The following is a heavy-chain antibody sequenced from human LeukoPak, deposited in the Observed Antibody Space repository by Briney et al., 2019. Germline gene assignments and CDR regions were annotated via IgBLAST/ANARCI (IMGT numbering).Heavy chain of an antibody. CDR2: ISGSGGST. CDR3: AKYYDSSGYYYRRYFDY. V-gene: IGHV3-23*01. J-gene: IGHJ4*02. Sequence: GGSLRLSCAASGFTFSSYAMSWVRQAPGKGLEWVSPISGSGGSTYYADSVKGRFTISRDNSKNTLYLQMNSLRAEDTAVYYCAKYYDSSGYYYRRYFDYWGQGTLGTVSS. D-gene: IGHD3-22*01. CDR1: GFTFSSYA.